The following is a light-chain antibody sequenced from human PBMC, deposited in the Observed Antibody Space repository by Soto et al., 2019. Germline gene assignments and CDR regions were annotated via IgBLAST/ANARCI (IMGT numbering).Light chain of an antibody. CDR3: QQRSIWPLT. CDR1: RSVSSY. J-gene: IGKJ5*01. Sequence: EIVLTQSPATLSWSRLEIVTGSCMARRSVSSYLAWYQQKPRQAPRLLIYAASNRATGIPARFSGSGAGTDFTLTISSLEAEDVAFYCCQQRSIWPLTFGQGTRLEIK. V-gene: IGKV3-11*01. CDR2: AAS.